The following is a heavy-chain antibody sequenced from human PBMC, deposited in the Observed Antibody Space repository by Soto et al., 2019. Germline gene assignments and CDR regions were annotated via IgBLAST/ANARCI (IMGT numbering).Heavy chain of an antibody. J-gene: IGHJ4*02. CDR1: GFTFNTYS. CDR2: IWYDGTQK. CDR3: ARAGGTTVTGIWHFDS. D-gene: IGHD4-17*01. Sequence: QVQLEESGGGVVQPGRSLRLSCEASGFTFNTYSMHWVRQPPGKGLEWLAAIWYDGTQKYYADSVKGRFIISRDNSKKSLDLELNSLRAEDTAVYYCARAGGTTVTGIWHFDSWCQGTLVTVSS. V-gene: IGHV3-33*01.